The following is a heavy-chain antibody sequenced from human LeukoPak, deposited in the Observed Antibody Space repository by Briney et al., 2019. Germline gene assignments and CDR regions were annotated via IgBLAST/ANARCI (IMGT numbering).Heavy chain of an antibody. CDR2: IKQDGSEK. J-gene: IGHJ6*02. CDR3: AREMTIFGVVNSYYGMDV. V-gene: IGHV3-7*05. D-gene: IGHD3-3*01. Sequence: PGGSLRLSCAASGCTFSSYWMSWVRQAPGKGLEWVANIKQDGSEKYYVDSVKGRFTISRDNAKNSLYLRMNSLRAEDTAVYYCAREMTIFGVVNSYYGMDVWGQGTTVTVSS. CDR1: GCTFSSYW.